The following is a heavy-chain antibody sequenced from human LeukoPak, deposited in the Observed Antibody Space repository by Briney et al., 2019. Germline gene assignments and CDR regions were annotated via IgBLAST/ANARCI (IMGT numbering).Heavy chain of an antibody. CDR2: IFYTGST. Sequence: SETLSLTCTVSGGSISTYYWSWIRQPPGKGLEWLGYIFYTGSTNYNPSLKSRVTMSIDTSKNQFSLKLSPVTAADTPVYYCTRTYSSSSIDYWGQGALVTVSS. CDR1: GGSISTYY. J-gene: IGHJ4*02. V-gene: IGHV4-59*01. CDR3: TRTYSSSSIDY. D-gene: IGHD6-6*01.